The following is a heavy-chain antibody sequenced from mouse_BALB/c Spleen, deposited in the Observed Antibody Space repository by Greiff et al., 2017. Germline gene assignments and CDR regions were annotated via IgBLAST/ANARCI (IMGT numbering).Heavy chain of an antibody. CDR1: GFTFSSFG. V-gene: IGHV5-17*02. CDR3: ARSGYVGYYAMDY. Sequence: EVKLVESGGGLVQPGGSRKLSCAASGFTFSSFGMHWVRQAPEKGLEWVAYISSGSSTIYYADTVKGRFTISRDNPKNTLFLQMTSLRSEDTAMYYCARSGYVGYYAMDYWGQGTSVTVSS. J-gene: IGHJ4*01. CDR2: ISSGSSTI. D-gene: IGHD1-2*01.